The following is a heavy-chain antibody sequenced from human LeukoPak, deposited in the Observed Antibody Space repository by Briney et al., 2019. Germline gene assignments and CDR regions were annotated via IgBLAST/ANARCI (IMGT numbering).Heavy chain of an antibody. CDR1: GGSLSGYY. V-gene: IGHV4-34*01. CDR3: ARALSTVTTYFDS. Sequence: PSETLFLTCAVSGGSLSGYYRTWIRQPPGKGLEWIAEFNPGGSTFYNPSLTGRVTISADTSKSQFSLELSSVTAADTAIYYCARALSTVTTYFDSWGQGNLVTVSS. CDR2: FNPGGST. J-gene: IGHJ4*02. D-gene: IGHD4-17*01.